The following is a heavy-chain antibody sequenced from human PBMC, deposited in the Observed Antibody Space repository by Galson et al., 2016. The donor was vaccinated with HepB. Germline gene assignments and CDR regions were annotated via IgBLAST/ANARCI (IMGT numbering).Heavy chain of an antibody. J-gene: IGHJ4*02. D-gene: IGHD3-10*01. CDR3: AKGKDNYGSGRYYFDS. Sequence: SLRLSCAASGFTFSSYAMSWVRQAPGKGLEWVSAISGSGGSTYYADSVKGRFTISRDNSKNTLYLQMNSLRAEDTAVYYCAKGKDNYGSGRYYFDSWGPGILVTVSS. CDR1: GFTFSSYA. CDR2: ISGSGGST. V-gene: IGHV3-23*01.